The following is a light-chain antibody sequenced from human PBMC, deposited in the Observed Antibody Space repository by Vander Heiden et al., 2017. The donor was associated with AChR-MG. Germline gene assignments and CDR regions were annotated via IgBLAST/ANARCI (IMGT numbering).Light chain of an antibody. V-gene: IGLV1-47*01. Sequence: QSVLTPPPSASGTPGQRVTISCSGSSSNIGSNYVYWYQQLPGTAPKLLIYRNNQRPSGVPDRFSGSKSGTSASLAISGLRSEDEADYYCAAWDDSRSGPGVFGGGTKLTVL. CDR3: AAWDDSRSGPGV. CDR1: SSNIGSNY. CDR2: RNN. J-gene: IGLJ3*02.